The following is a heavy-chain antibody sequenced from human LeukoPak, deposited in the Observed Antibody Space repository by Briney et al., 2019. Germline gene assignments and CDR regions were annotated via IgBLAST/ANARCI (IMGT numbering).Heavy chain of an antibody. CDR3: ATYSSDAFDI. CDR2: ICYSGST. V-gene: IGHV4-59*01. CDR1: GGSISSYY. D-gene: IGHD6-13*01. Sequence: PSETLSLTCTVSGGSISSYYWSWIRQPPGKGLEWIGYICYSGSTNYNPSLKSQVTISVDTSKNQFSLKLSSVTAADTAVYYCATYSSDAFDIWGQGTMVTVSS. J-gene: IGHJ3*02.